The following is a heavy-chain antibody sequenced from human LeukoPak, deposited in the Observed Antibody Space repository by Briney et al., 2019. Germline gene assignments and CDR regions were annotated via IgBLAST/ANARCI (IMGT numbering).Heavy chain of an antibody. V-gene: IGHV3-30*04. CDR2: ISYDGNNE. D-gene: IGHD2-2*03. CDR3: ARDGFLGRGSYFDY. J-gene: IGHJ4*02. Sequence: GGSLRLSCAASGFTFTNYAMHWVRQAPGKGLEWVAFISYDGNNEYYADSVKGRFTISRDNSKNTLYLQMNSLRAEDTAVYYCARDGFLGRGSYFDYWGQGTLVTVSS. CDR1: GFTFTNYA.